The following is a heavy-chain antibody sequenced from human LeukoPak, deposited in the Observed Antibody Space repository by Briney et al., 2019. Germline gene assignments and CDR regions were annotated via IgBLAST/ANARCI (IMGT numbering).Heavy chain of an antibody. V-gene: IGHV3-48*01. Sequence: PGGSLRLSCTASGFTFGDYAMSWVRQAPGKGLEWISYISSSSTTIYYADSVKGRFTISRDNAKNSLYLQMNSLRAEDTAVYYCPLELGEGFDYWGQGTLVTVSS. CDR2: ISSSSTTI. J-gene: IGHJ4*02. CDR1: GFTFGDYA. D-gene: IGHD1-7*01. CDR3: PLELGEGFDY.